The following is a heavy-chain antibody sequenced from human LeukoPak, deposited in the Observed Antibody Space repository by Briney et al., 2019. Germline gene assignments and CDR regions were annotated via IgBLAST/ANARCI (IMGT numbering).Heavy chain of an antibody. CDR1: GGSFSGYY. CDR3: ARGRYCSSTSCYPGSFDY. Sequence: SETLSLTCAVYGGSFSGYYWCWIRQPPGKGLEWIGEINHSGSTNYNPSLKSRVTISVDTSKNQFSLKLSSVTAADTAVYYCARGRYCSSTSCYPGSFDYWGQGTLVTVSS. J-gene: IGHJ4*02. D-gene: IGHD2-2*01. CDR2: INHSGST. V-gene: IGHV4-34*01.